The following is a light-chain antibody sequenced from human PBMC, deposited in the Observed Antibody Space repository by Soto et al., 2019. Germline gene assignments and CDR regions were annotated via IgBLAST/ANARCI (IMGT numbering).Light chain of an antibody. J-gene: IGLJ2*01. CDR2: LNSDGSH. CDR1: SGHSSYA. V-gene: IGLV4-69*01. CDR3: QTWGTGIRGVV. Sequence: QFVLTQSPSASASLGASVKLTCTLSSGHSSYAIAWHQQQPEKGPRYLMKLNSDGSHSKGDGIPDRFSGSSSGAERYLTISSLQSEDEADYYCQTWGTGIRGVVFGGGTQLTVL.